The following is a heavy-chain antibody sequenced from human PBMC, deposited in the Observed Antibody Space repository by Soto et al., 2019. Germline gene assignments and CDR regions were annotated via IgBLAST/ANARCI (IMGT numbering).Heavy chain of an antibody. CDR2: IKQDGSEK. V-gene: IGHV3-7*03. Sequence: GGSLRLSCAASGFTFSSYWMSWVRQAPGKGLEWVANIKQDGSEKYYVDSVKGRFTISRDNAKNSLYLQMNSLRAGDTAMYYCAKFRIAARYNWFDPWGQGTLVTVSS. D-gene: IGHD6-6*01. CDR3: AKFRIAARYNWFDP. J-gene: IGHJ5*02. CDR1: GFTFSSYW.